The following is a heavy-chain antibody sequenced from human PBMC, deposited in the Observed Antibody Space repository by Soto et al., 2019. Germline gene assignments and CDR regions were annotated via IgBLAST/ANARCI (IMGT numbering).Heavy chain of an antibody. CDR3: AREGDFTVYVSSSYYFYGMDV. CDR2: MNPNTGNS. J-gene: IGHJ6*02. CDR1: GYTFTSFD. V-gene: IGHV1-8*01. Sequence: GASVKVSCKASGYTFTSFDINWVRQAPGQGIEWMGWMNPNTGNSGFAQKFQGRVTMTSDTSISTAYMELSSLRSEDSSVYYCAREGDFTVYVSSSYYFYGMDVWGQGTTVTVSS. D-gene: IGHD2-21*02.